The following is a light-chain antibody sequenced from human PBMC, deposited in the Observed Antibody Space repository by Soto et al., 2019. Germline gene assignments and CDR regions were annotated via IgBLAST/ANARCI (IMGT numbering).Light chain of an antibody. CDR2: TAS. Sequence: DLQMTQSPSSLSASVGDRVTITCRASQSISAYLNWYQQKLGKAPKLLIHTASTLQSGVPSRFSGSAAGTDFTLTISSLQPEDSATYYCQQSYTIPTFGGGTKVEIK. J-gene: IGKJ4*01. CDR1: QSISAY. V-gene: IGKV1-39*01. CDR3: QQSYTIPT.